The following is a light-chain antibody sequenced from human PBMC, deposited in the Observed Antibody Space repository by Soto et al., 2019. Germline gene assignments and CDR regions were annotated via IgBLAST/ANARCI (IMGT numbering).Light chain of an antibody. J-gene: IGLJ2*01. CDR3: CSYAGRSNVV. CDR2: EVN. V-gene: IGLV2-23*02. CDR1: SGDVGTYNL. Sequence: QSVLTQPASVSGSPGQSITISCTGTSGDVGTYNLVSWYQQHPGRAPTLIIFEVNKRPSGVSNRLSGSKSGNTASLAISGLQADDEADYHCCSYAGRSNVVCGGGTKVTVL.